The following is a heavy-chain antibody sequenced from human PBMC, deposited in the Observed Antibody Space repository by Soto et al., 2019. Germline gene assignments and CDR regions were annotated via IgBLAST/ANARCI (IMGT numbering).Heavy chain of an antibody. CDR3: ARSPKNYIVVVVAGANWFDP. Sequence: SETLSLTCTVSGGSISTRSSYWGWIRQPPGKGLEWIGSIYYSGSTYYNPSLKSRVTISVDTSKNQFSLKLSSVTAADTAVYYCARSPKNYIVVVVAGANWFDPWGQGTLVTVSS. CDR2: IYYSGST. J-gene: IGHJ5*02. D-gene: IGHD2-15*01. CDR1: GGSISTRSSY. V-gene: IGHV4-39*01.